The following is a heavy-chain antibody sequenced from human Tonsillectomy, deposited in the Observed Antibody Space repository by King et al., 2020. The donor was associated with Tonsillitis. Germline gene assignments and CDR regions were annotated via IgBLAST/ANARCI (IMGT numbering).Heavy chain of an antibody. CDR3: ARGGYCGGDCYYFDY. CDR1: GYTFTSYY. V-gene: IGHV1-46*03. J-gene: IGHJ4*02. CDR2: INPSGGST. Sequence: VQLVQSGAEVKKPGASVKVSCKASGYTFTSYYMHWVLQAPGQGLEWMGIINPSGGSTSYAQKFQGRVTMTRDTSTSTAYMELSSLRSEDTAVYYCARGGYCGGDCYYFDYWGQGTLVTVSS. D-gene: IGHD2-21*02.